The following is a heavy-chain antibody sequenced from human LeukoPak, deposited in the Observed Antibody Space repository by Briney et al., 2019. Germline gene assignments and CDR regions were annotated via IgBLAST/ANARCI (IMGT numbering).Heavy chain of an antibody. CDR1: GFTFSDYY. Sequence: GGSLRLSCAASGFTFSDYYMTWIRKAPGKGLEWVSYISTSGSTIYYADSVKGRFTVSRDNAKNSLYLQMNSLRAEDTAVYYCARDFWSGYWDFDYWGQGTLVTVSS. D-gene: IGHD3-3*01. J-gene: IGHJ4*02. CDR3: ARDFWSGYWDFDY. CDR2: ISTSGSTI. V-gene: IGHV3-11*04.